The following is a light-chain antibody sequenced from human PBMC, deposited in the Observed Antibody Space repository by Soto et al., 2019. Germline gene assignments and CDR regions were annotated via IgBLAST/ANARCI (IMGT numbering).Light chain of an antibody. CDR2: DVS. CDR3: SSYRSRSISYV. CDR1: SSDVGGHNT. V-gene: IGLV2-14*01. J-gene: IGLJ1*01. Sequence: QSALTQPASLSGSPGQSITIFCTGTSSDVGGHNTVSWYQQHPGKAPRLMIYDVSNRPSGVSDRFSASKSGNTASLTISGLQAEDEAAYYCSSYRSRSISYVFGTGTKVTVL.